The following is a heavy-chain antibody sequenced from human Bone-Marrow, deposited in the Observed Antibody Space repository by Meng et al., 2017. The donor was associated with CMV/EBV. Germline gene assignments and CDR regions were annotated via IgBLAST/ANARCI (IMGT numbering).Heavy chain of an antibody. V-gene: IGHV3-48*03. CDR1: GFTFSSYE. D-gene: IGHD3-3*01. CDR2: ISSSGSTI. CDR3: ARVRDFWSGYKYYFDY. J-gene: IGHJ4*02. Sequence: VGSLRLSCAASGFTFSSYEMNWVRQAPGKGLEWVSYISSSGSTIYYADSVKGRFTISRDNAKNSLYLQMNSLRAEDTAVYYCARVRDFWSGYKYYFDYWGQGTLVTFAS.